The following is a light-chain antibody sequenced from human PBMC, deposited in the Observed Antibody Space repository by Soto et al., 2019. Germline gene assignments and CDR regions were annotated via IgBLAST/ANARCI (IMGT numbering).Light chain of an antibody. CDR3: FSFTTTSTHV. J-gene: IGLJ1*01. CDR2: DVN. V-gene: IGLV2-14*03. CDR1: SRKIGAYDS. Sequence: PGLHQPASLFEAPGQSLNISWTGNSRKIGAYDSVSWFQQRPGKAPKLMIADVNNRPSGVSKRVSGSKSGNTAYLTISGLQVEDEAEYFCFSFTTTSTHVFGTVTKVTVL.